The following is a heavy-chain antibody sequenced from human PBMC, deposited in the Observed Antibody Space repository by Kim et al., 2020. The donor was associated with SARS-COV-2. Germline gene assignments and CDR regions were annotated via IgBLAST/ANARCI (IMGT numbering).Heavy chain of an antibody. V-gene: IGHV2-5*02. J-gene: IGHJ4*02. CDR3: AHLTYGDPTTPFEE. Sequence: SGPTLVNPTQTLTLTCTFSGFSLKSDGVGVGWIRQPPGKALEWLGTIYWDDDHRYTPSLEGRITITKDTSKNQVGLIMTNMDPVDTASYYCAHLTYGDPTTPFEEWGQGTLVTVSS. D-gene: IGHD4-17*01. CDR1: GFSLKSDGVG. CDR2: IYWDDDH.